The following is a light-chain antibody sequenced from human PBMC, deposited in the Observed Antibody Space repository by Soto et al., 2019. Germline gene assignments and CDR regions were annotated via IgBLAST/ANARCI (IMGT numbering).Light chain of an antibody. CDR3: QQTYIFPST. J-gene: IGKJ1*01. CDR2: GAS. V-gene: IGKV1-39*01. CDR1: QNINNY. Sequence: DVEMTQSPSSLSASVGDRVTFTCRASQNINNYLNWYQQKPGTAPRLLIHGASTLQSGVPSRFSGGGSGTDFTLTITSLQPQDFATYPCQQTYIFPSTFGQGTKVEV.